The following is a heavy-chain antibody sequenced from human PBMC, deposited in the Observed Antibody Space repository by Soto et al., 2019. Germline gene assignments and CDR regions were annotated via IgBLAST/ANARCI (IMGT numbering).Heavy chain of an antibody. J-gene: IGHJ6*03. CDR3: ARGDLQAMYDFWRLKPLNYYYYYMDV. Sequence: ASVKVSWKASGYTFTSYDINWVRQATGQGLEWMGWMNPNSGNTGYAQKFQGRVTMTRNTSISTAYMELSSLRSEDTAVYYCARGDLQAMYDFWRLKPLNYYYYYMDVWGKGTTVTVSS. CDR2: MNPNSGNT. D-gene: IGHD3-3*01. CDR1: GYTFTSYD. V-gene: IGHV1-8*01.